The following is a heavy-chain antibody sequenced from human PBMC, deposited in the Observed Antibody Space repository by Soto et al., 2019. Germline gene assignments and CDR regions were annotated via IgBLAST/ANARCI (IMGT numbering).Heavy chain of an antibody. J-gene: IGHJ4*02. CDR2: NYYGGST. CDR3: ARHTRAVGYFDY. V-gene: IGHV4-59*08. Sequence: QVQLQESGPGLVEPSETLSLTCTASGGPISSYYWSWIRQPPGTGLEWIGYNYYGGSTNYNPSLKSRVTISVDTAKNPFSLKLSSVTAADTAVYYCARHTRAVGYFDYWGQGTLVTVSS. CDR1: GGPISSYY. D-gene: IGHD3-16*01.